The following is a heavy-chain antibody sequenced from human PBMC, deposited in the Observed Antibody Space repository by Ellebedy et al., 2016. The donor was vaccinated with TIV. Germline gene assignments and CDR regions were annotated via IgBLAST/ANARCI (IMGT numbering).Heavy chain of an antibody. V-gene: IGHV1-2*04. Sequence: ASVKVSCKAPGYPFTDYYLHWVRQAPGQGLEWMGWINPNSGGTNYAQKFQGWVTMTRDTSISTAYTELSRLKSDDTAVYYCARGMKLGIVWYYFDDWGQGTLVIVSS. CDR1: GYPFTDYY. J-gene: IGHJ4*02. D-gene: IGHD3-16*01. CDR2: INPNSGGT. CDR3: ARGMKLGIVWYYFDD.